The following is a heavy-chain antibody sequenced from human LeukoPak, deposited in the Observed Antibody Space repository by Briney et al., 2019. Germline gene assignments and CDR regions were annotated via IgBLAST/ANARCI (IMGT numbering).Heavy chain of an antibody. J-gene: IGHJ4*02. CDR2: INPNSGGT. V-gene: IGHV1-2*02. CDR1: GYTFTGYY. Sequence: ASVKVSCKASGYTFTGYYMHWVRQAPGQGLEWMGWINPNSGGTNYAQKFQGRVTMTRDTSTSTVYMELSSLRSEDTAVYYCVREDQSNTRSYFDYWGQGALVTVSS. D-gene: IGHD1/OR15-1a*01. CDR3: VREDQSNTRSYFDY.